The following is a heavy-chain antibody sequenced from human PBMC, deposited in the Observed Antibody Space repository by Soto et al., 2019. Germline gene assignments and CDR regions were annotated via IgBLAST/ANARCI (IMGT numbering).Heavy chain of an antibody. Sequence: SETLSLTCAVNGGSLSGYYWSWIRQSPGKGLEWIGEINHRGSSDYNPSLKSRVTISIDASKNHVTLELTSVTAADTAVYYCARSDNRNSLYGVDVWGQGTTVTVS. J-gene: IGHJ6*02. D-gene: IGHD1-7*01. CDR2: INHRGSS. V-gene: IGHV4-34*01. CDR1: GGSLSGYY. CDR3: ARSDNRNSLYGVDV.